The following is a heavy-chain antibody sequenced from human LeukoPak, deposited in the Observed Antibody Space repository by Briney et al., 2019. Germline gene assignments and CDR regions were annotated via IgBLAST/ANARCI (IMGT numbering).Heavy chain of an antibody. Sequence: PSETLSLTCTVSGGSISSSSYYWGWIRQPPGKGLEWIGSIYYSGSTYYNPSLKSRVTISVDTSKNQFSLKLSSVTAADTAVYYCAREPTYYYGMDVWGQGTTVTVSS. V-gene: IGHV4-39*07. CDR2: IYYSGST. J-gene: IGHJ6*02. CDR1: GGSISSSSYY. CDR3: AREPTYYYGMDV.